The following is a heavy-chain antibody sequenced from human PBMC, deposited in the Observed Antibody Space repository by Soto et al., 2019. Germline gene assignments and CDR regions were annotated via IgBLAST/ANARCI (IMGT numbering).Heavy chain of an antibody. CDR1: GYSFSSYW. J-gene: IGHJ4*02. CDR2: IHPSGSDT. V-gene: IGHV5-51*01. D-gene: IGHD6-13*01. Sequence: GESLKISCKASGYSFSSYWIGWVRRLPGKGLEWMGIIHPSGSDTRYSPSFRGQVIISADRSISTAYLQWSSLKASDTGTYYCARRVGSSWRYFDSWGQGTLVTVSS. CDR3: ARRVGSSWRYFDS.